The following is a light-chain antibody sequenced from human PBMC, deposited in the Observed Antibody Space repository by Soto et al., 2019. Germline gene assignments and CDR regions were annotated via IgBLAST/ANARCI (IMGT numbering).Light chain of an antibody. J-gene: IGKJ5*01. CDR3: QQYGSSPGT. CDR2: GAS. CDR1: QSVSSSY. Sequence: EIAFTQSPDTLSLSPGVGATFSWRASQSVSSSYLAWCQQKPGQAPRLLIYGASSRATGIPDRFSGSGSGTDFTLTISRLEPEDFAVYYCQQYGSSPGTFGQGTRLEIK. V-gene: IGKV3-20*01.